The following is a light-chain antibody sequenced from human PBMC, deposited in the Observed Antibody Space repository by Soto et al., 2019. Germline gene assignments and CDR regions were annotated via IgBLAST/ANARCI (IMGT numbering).Light chain of an antibody. J-gene: IGKJ1*01. CDR2: WAS. V-gene: IGKV4-1*01. CDR1: QSVLYSSNNKNY. CDR3: QQYYSTPRT. Sequence: DIVMTQSPDSLAVSLGERATINCKSSQSVLYSSNNKNYLAWYQQKPGQPPKLLIYWASTRESGVPDRFSVSGAGTDFTLTIRSLQAEDVAVYYCQQYYSTPRTFGQGTKVEIK.